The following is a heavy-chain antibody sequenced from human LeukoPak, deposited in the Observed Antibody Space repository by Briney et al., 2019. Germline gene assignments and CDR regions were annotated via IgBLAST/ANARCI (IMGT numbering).Heavy chain of an antibody. J-gene: IGHJ4*02. CDR3: AKSSYYDASGYYREYYFDS. CDR1: GFTFSDYY. V-gene: IGHV3-11*01. D-gene: IGHD3-22*01. CDR2: ISSSGSTI. Sequence: GGSLRLSCAASGFTFSDYYMSWIRQAPGKGLEWVSYISSSGSTIYYVDSVKGRFTISRDKTKNTLYLQMNSLRAEDTAVYYCAKSSYYDASGYYREYYFDSWGLGTLVTVSS.